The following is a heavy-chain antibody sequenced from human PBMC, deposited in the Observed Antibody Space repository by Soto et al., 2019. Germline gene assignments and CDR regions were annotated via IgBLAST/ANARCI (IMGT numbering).Heavy chain of an antibody. CDR1: GYTFPSYG. CDR2: ISAYNGNT. D-gene: IGHD6-13*01. Sequence: QVQLVLSGAEVKKPGASVRVPCKASGYTFPSYGTSWVRQPPEKGLEWMGWISAYNGNTNYAQKLQGRVTMTTDTSTSTAYMELRSLRSDDTAVYYCARESSSSCHDYWGQGTLVTVSS. CDR3: ARESSSSCHDY. V-gene: IGHV1-18*01. J-gene: IGHJ4*02.